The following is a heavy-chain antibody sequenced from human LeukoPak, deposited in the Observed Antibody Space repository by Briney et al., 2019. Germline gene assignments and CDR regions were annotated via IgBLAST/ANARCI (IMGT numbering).Heavy chain of an antibody. D-gene: IGHD3-22*01. V-gene: IGHV4-59*08. CDR2: IYYTGSS. J-gene: IGHJ4*02. CDR3: ARHGGYHSPIDY. CDR1: AGSITNYY. Sequence: SETLSLTCTVSAGSITNYYWSWIRQPPGKGLEWIGYIYYTGSSNYNPSLKSRVSISVDTSKNQFSLKLSSVTAADTAVYYCARHGGYHSPIDYWGQGTLVTVSS.